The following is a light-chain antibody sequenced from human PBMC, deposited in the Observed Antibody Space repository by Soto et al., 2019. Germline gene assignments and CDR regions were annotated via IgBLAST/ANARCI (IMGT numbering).Light chain of an antibody. J-gene: IGLJ1*01. CDR2: DVS. V-gene: IGLV2-18*01. CDR3: SVYTRTITYV. CDR1: IDDVTAYYR. Sequence: QSALTQPPSVSGSPGQSVTISCSGTIDDVTAYYRVSWYQQTPGTAPKLMIYDVSNRPSGVPDRFSGSRSGNTASLTISGLQAEDEGDYYCSVYTRTITYVLGTGTKLTVL.